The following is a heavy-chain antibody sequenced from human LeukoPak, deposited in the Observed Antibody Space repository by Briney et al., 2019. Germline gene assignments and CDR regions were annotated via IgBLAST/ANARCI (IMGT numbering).Heavy chain of an antibody. Sequence: SETLSLKCTVSGGSISGYYWTWVRQPPGKGLEWIGQIHYSGRADYNPSLKSRITISVDTSKNQMSLKLTSVTAADTAIYYCARFGVDYDMGVWGQGTTVTVSS. V-gene: IGHV4-59*01. CDR1: GGSISGYY. CDR3: ARFGVDYDMGV. J-gene: IGHJ6*02. D-gene: IGHD3-16*01. CDR2: IHYSGRA.